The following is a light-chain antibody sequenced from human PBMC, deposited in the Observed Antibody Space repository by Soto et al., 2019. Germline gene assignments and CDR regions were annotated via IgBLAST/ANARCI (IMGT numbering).Light chain of an antibody. CDR2: WAS. CDR1: QSVLYSSNNKNY. Sequence: DIVMTQSPDSLAVSLDERATINCKSSQSVLYSSNNKNYLAWYQQKPGQPPKLLIYWASTRESRVPDRFSGSGSGTDFTLTISSLQAEDVAVYYCHQYYSSPFAFGQGTKLEIK. V-gene: IGKV4-1*01. J-gene: IGKJ2*01. CDR3: HQYYSSPFA.